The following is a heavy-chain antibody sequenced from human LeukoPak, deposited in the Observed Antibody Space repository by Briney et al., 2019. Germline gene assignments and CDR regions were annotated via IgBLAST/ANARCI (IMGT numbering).Heavy chain of an antibody. Sequence: GGSLRLSCAVSGFTFSSYSMNWVRQAPGKGLEWISYISSSGTTIYYADSVKGRFTISRDNAKNSLYLQMNSLRAADTAVYYCARVGYSNRWYLDCWGQGTLVTVSS. J-gene: IGHJ4*02. V-gene: IGHV3-48*04. CDR2: ISSSGTTI. CDR1: GFTFSSYS. D-gene: IGHD6-13*01. CDR3: ARVGYSNRWYLDC.